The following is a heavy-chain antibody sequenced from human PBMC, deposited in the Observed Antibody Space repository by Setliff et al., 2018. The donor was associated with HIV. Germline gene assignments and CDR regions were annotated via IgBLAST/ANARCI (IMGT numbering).Heavy chain of an antibody. V-gene: IGHV4-38-2*02. Sequence: KPSETLSLTCAVSGYSISSGYYWGWIRQPPGKGLEWIGSIFHSAATNYNPSLKSRVTISIDTSKNQFSLKLTSVTAADTAVYYCARENYGSGSLGVFDPWGQGTLVTV. CDR2: IFHSAAT. J-gene: IGHJ5*02. CDR1: GYSISSGYY. D-gene: IGHD3-10*01. CDR3: ARENYGSGSLGVFDP.